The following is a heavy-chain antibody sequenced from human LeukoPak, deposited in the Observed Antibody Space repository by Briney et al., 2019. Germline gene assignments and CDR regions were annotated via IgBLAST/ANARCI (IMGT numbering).Heavy chain of an antibody. CDR2: ISYDGSNK. CDR1: GFTFSSYA. D-gene: IGHD1-26*01. CDR3: ARDRQGSYYNYYYYGMDV. J-gene: IGHJ6*02. V-gene: IGHV3-30*04. Sequence: GGSLRLSCAASGFTFSSYAMHWVRRAPGKGLEWVAVISYDGSNKYYADSVKGRFTISRDNSKNTLYLQMNSLRAEDTAVYYCARDRQGSYYNYYYYGMDVWGQGTTVTVSS.